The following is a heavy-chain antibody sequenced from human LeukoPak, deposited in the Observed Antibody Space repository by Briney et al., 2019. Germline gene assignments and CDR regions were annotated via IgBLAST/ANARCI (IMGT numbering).Heavy chain of an antibody. CDR2: IYYSGST. J-gene: IGHJ4*02. V-gene: IGHV4-59*01. CDR1: GGSFSGYY. CDR3: ARDGYYFDY. Sequence: SETLSLTCAVYGGSFSGYYWSWIRQPPGKGLEWIGYIYYSGSTNYNPSLKSRVTISVDTSKNQFSLKLSSVTAADTAVYYCARDGYYFDYWGQGTLVTVSS.